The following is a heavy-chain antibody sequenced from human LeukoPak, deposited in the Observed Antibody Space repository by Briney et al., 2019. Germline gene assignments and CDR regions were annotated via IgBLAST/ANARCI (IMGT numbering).Heavy chain of an antibody. Sequence: GGSLRLSCSTPGFIFTDFGIHWVRQAPGKGLEWVAVISYDGSNKYYADSVKGRFTISRDNSRNTLSLQMNSLRAEDTAVYYCAKGSYDSSGYHLDYWGQGTLVTVSS. CDR2: ISYDGSNK. D-gene: IGHD3-22*01. CDR1: GFIFTDFG. CDR3: AKGSYDSSGYHLDY. J-gene: IGHJ4*02. V-gene: IGHV3-30*18.